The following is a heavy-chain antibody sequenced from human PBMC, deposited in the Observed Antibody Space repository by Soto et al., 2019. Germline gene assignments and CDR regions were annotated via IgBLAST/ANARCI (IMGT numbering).Heavy chain of an antibody. CDR3: ARVIAAAMDY. CDR1: DGSITTTKR. CDR2: INHSASN. J-gene: IGHJ4*02. D-gene: IGHD6-13*01. V-gene: IGHV4-4*02. Sequence: SETLSLTCAVSDGSITTTKRWTWVRQPPGKGLEWNGEINHSASNKYNPYLKSQVYFSVDKPNNQFSLILTSVTAADTAVYYCARVIAAAMDYWGQGVLVT.